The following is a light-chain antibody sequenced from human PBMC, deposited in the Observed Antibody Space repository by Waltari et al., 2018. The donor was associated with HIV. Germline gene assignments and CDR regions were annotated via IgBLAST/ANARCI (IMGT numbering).Light chain of an antibody. J-gene: IGKJ4*01. CDR2: DAS. Sequence: EIVLTQSPATLSFSPGDTATLSCRASQSVRSNLAWYQQKPGQAPRLLIYDASNRATGIPPRFSGSGSGTDFTLTISSLEPEDFAIYYCQQRSNWPSTFGGGTKVEIK. CDR3: QQRSNWPST. CDR1: QSVRSN. V-gene: IGKV3-11*01.